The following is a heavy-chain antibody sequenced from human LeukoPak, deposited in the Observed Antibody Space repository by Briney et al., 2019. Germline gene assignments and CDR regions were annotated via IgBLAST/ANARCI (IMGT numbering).Heavy chain of an antibody. CDR3: ARDLFSGSYNGEDY. V-gene: IGHV3-7*01. Sequence: GGSLRLSCAASGFTFSSYGMHWVRQAPGKGLEWVANINQGGSDTYYVDSVKGRFTISTDNAKNSLYLQMNGLRVEDTAIYYCARDLFSGSYNGEDYWGQGTLVTVSS. D-gene: IGHD3-10*01. CDR1: GFTFSSYG. J-gene: IGHJ4*02. CDR2: INQGGSDT.